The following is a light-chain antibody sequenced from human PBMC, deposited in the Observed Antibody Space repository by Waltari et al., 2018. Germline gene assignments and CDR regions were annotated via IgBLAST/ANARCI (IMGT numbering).Light chain of an antibody. CDR2: QVS. V-gene: IGKV2-30*02. Sequence: DVVMTQSPLSLSITPGQPASIPCRSSQSLVHSNGNTYLSWYQQKSGQPPRLLIYQVSNRYSGVPDRFSGSGAGTDFTLKISRVEAEDVGVYYCGQGTHLPTFGGGTKVEIK. CDR1: QSLVHSNGNTY. CDR3: GQGTHLPT. J-gene: IGKJ4*01.